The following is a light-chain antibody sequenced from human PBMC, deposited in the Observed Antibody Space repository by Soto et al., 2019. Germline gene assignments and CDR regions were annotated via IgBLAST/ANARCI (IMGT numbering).Light chain of an antibody. CDR1: QSLTNSF. Sequence: VLTQSPATLSLSPGERSTLSCRASQSLTNSFIAWYQQKPGQAPRLLIYDTSSRASGIPDRFSGSGSGTDFTLTISRLETEDFAVFYCQQYGTSEIIFGQGTRLEIK. J-gene: IGKJ5*01. CDR2: DTS. V-gene: IGKV3-20*01. CDR3: QQYGTSEII.